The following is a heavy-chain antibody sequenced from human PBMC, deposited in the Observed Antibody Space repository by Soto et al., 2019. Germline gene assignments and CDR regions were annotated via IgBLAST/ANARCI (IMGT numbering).Heavy chain of an antibody. D-gene: IGHD3-10*01. CDR3: ARSCEWFGELHPDYYGMDV. CDR2: IIPIFGTA. V-gene: IGHV1-69*01. Sequence: QVQLVQSGAEVKKPGSSVKVSCKASGGTFSSYAISWVRQAPGQGLEWMGGIIPIFGTANYAQKFQGRVTITADESTSKAYMELSSLRSEDTAVYYCARSCEWFGELHPDYYGMDVWGQGTTVTVSS. CDR1: GGTFSSYA. J-gene: IGHJ6*02.